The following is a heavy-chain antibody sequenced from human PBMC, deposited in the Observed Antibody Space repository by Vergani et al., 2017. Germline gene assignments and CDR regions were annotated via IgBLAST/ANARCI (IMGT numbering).Heavy chain of an antibody. CDR2: MNPNSGNT. CDR3: ARGRRGTMVRGGEFDY. V-gene: IGHV1-8*02. Sequence: QVQLVQSGAEVKKPGSSVTVSCKASGYTFTGYYMHWVPQAPGQGLEWMGWMNPNSGNTGYAQKFQGRVTMTRNPSISTAYMELSSLRSEDTAVYYCARGRRGTMVRGGEFDYWGQGTLVTVSS. CDR1: GYTFTGYY. J-gene: IGHJ4*02. D-gene: IGHD3-10*01.